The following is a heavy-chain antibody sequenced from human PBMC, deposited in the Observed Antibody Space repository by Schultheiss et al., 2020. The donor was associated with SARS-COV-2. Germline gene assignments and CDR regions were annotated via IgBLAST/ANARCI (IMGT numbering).Heavy chain of an antibody. CDR3: ARESLDVSSGWYFVDY. CDR2: INAGNGNT. V-gene: IGHV1-3*01. Sequence: GGSLRLSCAASGFTFSSYAMHWVRQAPGQRLEWMGWINAGNGNTKYSQKFQGRVTITADKSTSTAYMELSSLRSEDTAVYYCARESLDVSSGWYFVDYWGQGTLVTVSS. D-gene: IGHD6-19*01. CDR1: GFTFSSYA. J-gene: IGHJ4*02.